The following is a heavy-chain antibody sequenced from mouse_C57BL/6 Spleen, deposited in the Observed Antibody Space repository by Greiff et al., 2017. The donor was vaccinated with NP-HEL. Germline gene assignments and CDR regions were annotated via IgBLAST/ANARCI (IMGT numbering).Heavy chain of an antibody. V-gene: IGHV1-15*01. CDR1: GYTFTDYE. CDR3: TREEVAPTRYFDV. J-gene: IGHJ1*03. Sequence: VQLQQSGAELVRPGASVTLSCKASGYTFTDYEMHWVKQTPVHGLEWIGAIDPETGGTAYNQKFKGKAILTADKSSSTAYMELRSLTSEDSAVYYCTREEVAPTRYFDVWGTGTTVTVSS. D-gene: IGHD1-1*01. CDR2: IDPETGGT.